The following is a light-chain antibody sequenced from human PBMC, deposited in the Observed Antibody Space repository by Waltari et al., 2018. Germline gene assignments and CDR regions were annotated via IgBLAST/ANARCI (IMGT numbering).Light chain of an antibody. CDR1: QGVGKY. V-gene: IGKV3-20*01. CDR3: QKYDFLPAT. Sequence: EIVLTQSPGTLSLSPGERATLSCRASQGVGKYLAWYQQSPGQAPRLLLYHASIRATGIPDSFSGSGYGTDFSLTISRLEPEDFAVYYCQKYDFLPATFGQGTTVEIK. J-gene: IGKJ1*01. CDR2: HAS.